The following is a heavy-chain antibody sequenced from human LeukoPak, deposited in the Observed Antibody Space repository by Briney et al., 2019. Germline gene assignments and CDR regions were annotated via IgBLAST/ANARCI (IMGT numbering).Heavy chain of an antibody. CDR1: GASISRSNHY. CDR2: ISYNGRT. CDR3: ARGPYYDFWSGYYFDP. J-gene: IGHJ5*02. V-gene: IGHV4-39*01. D-gene: IGHD3-3*01. Sequence: PSETLSLTCIVSGASISRSNHYWGWIRQPPGKGLEWIGSISYNGRTFYNPSLKSRVTISVDTLKNQFSLKLSSVTAADTAVYYCARGPYYDFWSGYYFDPWGQGTLVTVSS.